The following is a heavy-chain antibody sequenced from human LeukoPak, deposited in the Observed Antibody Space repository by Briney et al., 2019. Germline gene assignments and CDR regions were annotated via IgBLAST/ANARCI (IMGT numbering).Heavy chain of an antibody. CDR1: GFTFSSYE. J-gene: IGHJ4*02. D-gene: IGHD5-12*01. V-gene: IGHV3-48*03. CDR3: ARDPYSGYEYFDY. CDR2: ISSSGSTI. Sequence: GGSLRHSCAASGFTFSSYEMNWVRQAPGKGLEWVSYISSSGSTIYYADSVKGRFTISRNNAKNSLYLQMNSLRAEDTAVYYCARDPYSGYEYFDYWGQGTLVTVSS.